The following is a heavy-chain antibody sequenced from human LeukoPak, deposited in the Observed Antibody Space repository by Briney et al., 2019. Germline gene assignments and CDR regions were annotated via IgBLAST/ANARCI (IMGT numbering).Heavy chain of an antibody. J-gene: IGHJ4*02. CDR2: IDQRGTA. Sequence: SETLSLTCAVYGASYNAYYWSWIRQPPGKGLEWIGDIDQRGTATYNPSLKSRLTISADASKNQFSLKLNSVTDADTAVYYCAVGITILGVAASFDSWGQGNLVIVSS. CDR3: AVGITILGVAASFDS. CDR1: GASYNAYY. V-gene: IGHV4-34*01. D-gene: IGHD3-3*01.